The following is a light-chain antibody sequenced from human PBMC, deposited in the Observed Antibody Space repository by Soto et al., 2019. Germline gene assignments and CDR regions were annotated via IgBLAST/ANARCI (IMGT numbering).Light chain of an antibody. Sequence: QSVLTQPRSVSGSPGQSVTISCTATSSDVGGYNYVSWYQQHPGKAPKLMIYDVSKRPSGVPDRFSGSKSGNTASLTISGLQAEDEADYYCCSYAGSYTWVFGGGTKVTVL. CDR1: SSDVGGYNY. V-gene: IGLV2-11*01. CDR2: DVS. J-gene: IGLJ3*02. CDR3: CSYAGSYTWV.